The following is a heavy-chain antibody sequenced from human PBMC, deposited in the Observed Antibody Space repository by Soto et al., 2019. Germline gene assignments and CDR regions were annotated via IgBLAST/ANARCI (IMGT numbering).Heavy chain of an antibody. CDR2: INPSGGST. CDR1: EYTFTSYY. D-gene: IGHD3-22*01. CDR3: ARAKDSSGYQPVYYYYGMDV. J-gene: IGHJ6*02. Sequence: ASVKNSCMASEYTFTSYYMHWVRQAPGQGREWMGIINPSGGSTSYAQKFQGRVTMTRDTSTSTVYMELSSLRSEDTAVYYCARAKDSSGYQPVYYYYGMDVWGQGTTVTVSS. V-gene: IGHV1-46*01.